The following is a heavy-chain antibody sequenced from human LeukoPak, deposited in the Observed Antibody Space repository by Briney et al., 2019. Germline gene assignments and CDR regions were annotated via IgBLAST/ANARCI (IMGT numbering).Heavy chain of an antibody. Sequence: SETLSLTCSVSGAIIKREGFNWDCIGQPPGMGLEYIVSICYNGNTYYNPYLENRVTISVDTSKNQFSLNMFYVTAADTAVYYCTRRPKEPGFWSGYVDSWGQGTLVTVSS. J-gene: IGHJ4*02. CDR1: GAIIKREGFN. CDR3: TRRPKEPGFWSGYVDS. CDR2: ICYNGNT. D-gene: IGHD3-3*01. V-gene: IGHV4-39*01.